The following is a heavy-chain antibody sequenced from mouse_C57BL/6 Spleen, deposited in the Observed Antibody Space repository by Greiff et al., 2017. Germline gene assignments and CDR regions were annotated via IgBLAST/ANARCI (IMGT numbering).Heavy chain of an antibody. CDR2: IWSGGST. CDR3: ARKRVLRDYAMDY. CDR1: GFSLTSYG. J-gene: IGHJ4*01. V-gene: IGHV2-2*01. Sequence: VKLQESGPGLVQPSQSLSITCTVSGFSLTSYGVHWVRQSPGKGLEWLGVIWSGGSTDYNAAFISRLSISKDNSKRQVFFKMNNLQADDTAIYYCARKRVLRDYAMDYWGQGTSVTVSS.